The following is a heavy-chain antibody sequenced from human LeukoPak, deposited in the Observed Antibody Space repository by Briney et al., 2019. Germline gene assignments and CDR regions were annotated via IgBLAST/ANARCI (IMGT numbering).Heavy chain of an antibody. D-gene: IGHD2-2*01. CDR1: GFTFSSYG. Sequence: TGGSLRLSCAVSGFTFSSYGMHWVRQAPGKGLEWVAVISYDGSNKYYADSVKGRFTISRDNSKNTLYLQMNSLRAEDTAVHYCAKGLGYCSSTSCSVVYWGQGTLVTVSS. V-gene: IGHV3-30*18. CDR2: ISYDGSNK. CDR3: AKGLGYCSSTSCSVVY. J-gene: IGHJ4*02.